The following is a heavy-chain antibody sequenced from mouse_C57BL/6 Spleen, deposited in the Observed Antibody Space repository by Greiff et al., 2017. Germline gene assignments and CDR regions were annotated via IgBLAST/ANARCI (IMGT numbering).Heavy chain of an antibody. Sequence: VKLVESGPELVKPGASVKISCKAPGYAFSSSWLNWVKQRPGKGLEWIGRIYPGDGDTNENGKFEGKATRTAEKYSSTAYMQLSSLASDVASVYCCASDCYGCDAGGWG. D-gene: IGHD2-2*01. CDR3: ASDCYGCDAGG. CDR2: IYPGDGDT. CDR1: GYAFSSSW. V-gene: IGHV1-82*01. J-gene: IGHJ1*03.